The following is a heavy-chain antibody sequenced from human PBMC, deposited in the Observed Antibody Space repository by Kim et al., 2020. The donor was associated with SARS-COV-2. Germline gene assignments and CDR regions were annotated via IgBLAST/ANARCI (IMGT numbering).Heavy chain of an antibody. J-gene: IGHJ4*02. V-gene: IGHV4-59*01. CDR3: ARVYGYKNRYFDY. Sequence: NPSLKSRVTISVDTSKNQFSLKLSSVTAADTAVYYCARVYGYKNRYFDYWGQGTLVTVSS. D-gene: IGHD5-12*01.